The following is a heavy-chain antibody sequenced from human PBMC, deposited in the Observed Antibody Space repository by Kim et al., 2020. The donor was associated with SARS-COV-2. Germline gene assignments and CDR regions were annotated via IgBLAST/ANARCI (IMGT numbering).Heavy chain of an antibody. CDR3: AKYRAKTGATVSFDS. D-gene: IGHD1-26*01. CDR2: VSGAGGTT. V-gene: IGHV3-23*01. J-gene: IGHJ4*02. CDR1: GFTFSTYA. Sequence: GGSLRLSCAASGFTFSTYAMNWVRQAPGKGLEWVSGVSGAGGTTNYADSVRGRFTISRDNSKNTLYLQMNSLRAEDTAIYYCAKYRAKTGATVSFDSWGQGPLVPVSS.